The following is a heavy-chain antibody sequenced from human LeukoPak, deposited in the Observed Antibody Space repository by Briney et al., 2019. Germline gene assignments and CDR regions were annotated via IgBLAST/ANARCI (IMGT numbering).Heavy chain of an antibody. J-gene: IGHJ4*02. CDR2: ISNSDDST. CDR3: AKATGYLL. Sequence: PGGSVTLSCAATGFPFSSYSMIWVRQAPGKGLEWVSTISNSDDSTYYADSVKGRFTISRDNSENTLFLRMNSLRAEDTAVYYCAKATGYLLWGQGTLVIVSS. CDR1: GFPFSSYS. D-gene: IGHD1-14*01. V-gene: IGHV3-23*01.